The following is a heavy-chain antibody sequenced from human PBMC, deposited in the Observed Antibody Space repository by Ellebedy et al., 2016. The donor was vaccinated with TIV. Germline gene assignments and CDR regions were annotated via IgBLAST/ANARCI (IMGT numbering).Heavy chain of an antibody. CDR1: GGSVSSNHW. V-gene: IGHV4-4*02. D-gene: IGHD3-22*01. J-gene: IGHJ4*02. Sequence: MPGGSLRLSCAVSGGSVSSNHWWSWVRQHPGKGLEWIGEIFNSWSTNYNPSLKSRFTISVDKSKNQFSLKLTSVTAADTAVYYCGRYYDSSGGSFFDYWGQGTLVTVSS. CDR3: GRYYDSSGGSFFDY. CDR2: IFNSWST.